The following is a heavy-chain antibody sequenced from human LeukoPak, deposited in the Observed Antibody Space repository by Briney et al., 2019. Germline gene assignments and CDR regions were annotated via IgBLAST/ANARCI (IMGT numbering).Heavy chain of an antibody. CDR1: GGSVSSGSYY. CDR3: ARDAVSHMNAMDV. D-gene: IGHD2-21*01. Sequence: SETLSLTCTVSGGSVSSGSYYWSWIRQPPGKGLEWIGYISYSGSTNYNPSLKSRVTISVDTSKNQFTLKVNSVTAADTAVYYCARDAVSHMNAMDVWGQGTTVTVSS. V-gene: IGHV4-61*01. CDR2: ISYSGST. J-gene: IGHJ6*02.